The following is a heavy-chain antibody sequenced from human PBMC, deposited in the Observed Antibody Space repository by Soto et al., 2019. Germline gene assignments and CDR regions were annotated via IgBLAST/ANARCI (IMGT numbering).Heavy chain of an antibody. D-gene: IGHD2-21*01. Sequence: QVQLVQSGAEVKKPGASVKVSCKASGYTFTSYGISWVRQAPGQGLEWMGWISAYNGNTKYAQKVQGRVTMTTDTSTSPAYMEVMSLISDDTGVYFRGRAVCGPQNFDYWGQGTLVTVSS. J-gene: IGHJ4*02. V-gene: IGHV1-18*01. CDR3: GRAVCGPQNFDY. CDR2: ISAYNGNT. CDR1: GYTFTSYG.